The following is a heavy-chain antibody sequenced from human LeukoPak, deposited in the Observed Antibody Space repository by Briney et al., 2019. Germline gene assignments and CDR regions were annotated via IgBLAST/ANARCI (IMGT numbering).Heavy chain of an antibody. J-gene: IGHJ5*02. CDR2: ISSSSSYT. Sequence: GGSLRLSCAASGFTFSDYYMSWIRQAPGKGLEWVSYISSSSSYTNYADSVKGRFTISRDNAKNSLYLQINSLRPEDTAVYYCASSVVPAAILWFDPWGQGTLVTVSS. D-gene: IGHD2-2*02. V-gene: IGHV3-11*03. CDR3: ASSVVPAAILWFDP. CDR1: GFTFSDYY.